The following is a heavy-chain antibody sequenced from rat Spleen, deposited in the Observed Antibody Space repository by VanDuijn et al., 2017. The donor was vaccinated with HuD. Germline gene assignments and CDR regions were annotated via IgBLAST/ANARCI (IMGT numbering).Heavy chain of an antibody. V-gene: IGHV2S12*01. D-gene: IGHD4-1*01. CDR3: TREGFSDTFFDF. Sequence: QVELKESGPGLVQPSQTLSLTCSVSGFSLNSNGLSWVRQPPGKGLEWIAAISSGGKTYYNSVLKSRLSISRDTSKSQVFLKMNKLQTEDTAIYFCTREGFSDTFFDFWGQGVMVTVSS. J-gene: IGHJ2*01. CDR2: ISSGGKT. CDR1: GFSLNSNG.